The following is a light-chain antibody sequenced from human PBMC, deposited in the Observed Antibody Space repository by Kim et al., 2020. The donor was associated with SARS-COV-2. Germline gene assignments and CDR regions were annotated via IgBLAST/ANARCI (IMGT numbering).Light chain of an antibody. CDR1: QSVGTN. J-gene: IGKJ2*01. Sequence: SASPGERATLFCRASQSVGTNVAWYQQKPGQAPRLLIYGASPRATGVPARFSGSGSGTDFTLTIGGLQSEDFAVYFCQQYNRWPYTFGQGTKLEI. CDR3: QQYNRWPYT. V-gene: IGKV3-15*01. CDR2: GAS.